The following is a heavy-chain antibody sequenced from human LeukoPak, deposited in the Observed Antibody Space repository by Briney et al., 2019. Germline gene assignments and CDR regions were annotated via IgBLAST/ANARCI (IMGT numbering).Heavy chain of an antibody. CDR3: AKIPRVDY. J-gene: IGHJ4*02. CDR1: GFTFDDYA. Sequence: GGSLRLSCAASGFTFDDYAMHWVRQAPGKGLEWVSGISWNSGSIGYAGSVKGRFTISRDNSKNTLYLQMNSLRTEDTAVYYCAKIPRVDYWGQGTLVTVSS. CDR2: ISWNSGSI. V-gene: IGHV3-9*01. D-gene: IGHD2-21*01.